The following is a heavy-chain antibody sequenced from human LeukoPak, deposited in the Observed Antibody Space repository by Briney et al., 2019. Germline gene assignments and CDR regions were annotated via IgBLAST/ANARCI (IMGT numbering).Heavy chain of an antibody. D-gene: IGHD3-10*01. CDR3: ARDVVLRLGPWFGELSGAFDI. Sequence: SQTLSLTCTVSGGSISSGGYYWSWIRQHPGKGLEWIGYIYYSGSTYYNPSLKSRVTISVDTSKNQFSLKLSSVTAADTAVYYCARDVVLRLGPWFGELSGAFDIWGQGTMVTVSS. V-gene: IGHV4-31*03. CDR2: IYYSGST. CDR1: GGSISSGGYY. J-gene: IGHJ3*02.